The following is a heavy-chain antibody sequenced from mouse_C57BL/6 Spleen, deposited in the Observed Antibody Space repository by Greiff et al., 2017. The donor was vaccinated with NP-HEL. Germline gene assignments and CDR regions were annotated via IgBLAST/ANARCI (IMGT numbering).Heavy chain of an antibody. CDR2: INPSTGGT. J-gene: IGHJ4*01. CDR3: ARYGYYGSSYGAMDY. CDR1: GYSFTGYY. D-gene: IGHD1-1*01. V-gene: IGHV1-42*01. Sequence: VQLQPSGPELVKPGASVKISCKASGYSFTGYYMNWVKQSPETSLEWIGEINPSTGGTTYNQKFKAKATLTVDKSSSTAYMQLKSLTAEDSAVYYCARYGYYGSSYGAMDYWGQGTSVTVSS.